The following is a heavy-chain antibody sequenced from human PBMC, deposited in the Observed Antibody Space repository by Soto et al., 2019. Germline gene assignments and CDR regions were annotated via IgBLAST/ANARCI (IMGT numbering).Heavy chain of an antibody. J-gene: IGHJ6*02. D-gene: IGHD5-18*01. Sequence: PGGSLRLSCAASGFTFDDYAMHWVRQAPGKGLEWVTGISWNSDNIYYADSVRGRFTISRDNAKNSLYLQMNSLRPEDTAMYYCAKDAIHVLLGYTYGAGGMDVWGQGTTVTVSS. CDR3: AKDAIHVLLGYTYGAGGMDV. CDR2: ISWNSDNI. V-gene: IGHV3-9*01. CDR1: GFTFDDYA.